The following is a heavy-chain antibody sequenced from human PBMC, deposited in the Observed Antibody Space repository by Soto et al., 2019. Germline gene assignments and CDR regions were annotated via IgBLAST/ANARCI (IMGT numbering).Heavy chain of an antibody. D-gene: IGHD2-15*01. J-gene: IGHJ6*02. CDR2: ISYDGNNK. V-gene: IGHV3-30-3*01. CDR1: GFILSTYA. CDR3: ARAGCDGGSCYTLVGLRYGMDV. Sequence: QVQLVESGGGVVQPGRSLRLSCAASGFILSTYAMYWVRQAPGKGLEWVAVISYDGNNKYYADSVKGRFTISRDNSKNTLYMQMNSLRAGDTAVYYCARAGCDGGSCYTLVGLRYGMDVWGQGTTVTVSS.